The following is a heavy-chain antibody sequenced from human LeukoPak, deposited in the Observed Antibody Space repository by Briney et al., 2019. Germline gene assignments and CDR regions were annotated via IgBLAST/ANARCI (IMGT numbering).Heavy chain of an antibody. CDR1: GFTFSSYA. CDR2: ISYDGSNK. D-gene: IGHD3-10*01. CDR3: ARDRFGELLY. J-gene: IGHJ4*02. Sequence: GGSLRLSCAASGFTFSSYAMHWVRQAPGKGLEWVAVISYDGSNKYYADSVKGRFTISRDNSKNTLYLQMNSLRAEDTAVYYCARDRFGELLYWGQGTLVTVSS. V-gene: IGHV3-30*14.